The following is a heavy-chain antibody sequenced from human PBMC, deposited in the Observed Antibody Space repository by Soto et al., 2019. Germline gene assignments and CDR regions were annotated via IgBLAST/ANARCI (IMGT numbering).Heavy chain of an antibody. J-gene: IGHJ4*02. D-gene: IGHD3-9*01. CDR1: GFVVSRKY. Sequence: GGSLRLSCAASGFVVSRKYMSWVRQTPGKGLEWVSVIYSGGSTYYADSVKGRFTISRDNSKNTLYLQMNSLRAEDTAVYYCARVTQDYDILTGYSPSYFDYWGQGTLVTVSS. CDR3: ARVTQDYDILTGYSPSYFDY. CDR2: IYSGGST. V-gene: IGHV3-53*01.